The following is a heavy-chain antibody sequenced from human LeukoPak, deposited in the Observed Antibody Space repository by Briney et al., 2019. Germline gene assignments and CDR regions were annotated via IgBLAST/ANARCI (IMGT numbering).Heavy chain of an antibody. CDR2: ISWNSGSI. D-gene: IGHD3-22*01. Sequence: GRSLRLSCAASGFTFDDYAMHWVRQAPGKGLEWVSGISWNSGSIGYADSVKGRFTISRDNAKNSLYLQMNSLRAEDMALYYRAKEGMDYDSSGYYYVDYFDYWGQGTLVTVSS. J-gene: IGHJ4*02. CDR1: GFTFDDYA. CDR3: AKEGMDYDSSGYYYVDYFDY. V-gene: IGHV3-9*03.